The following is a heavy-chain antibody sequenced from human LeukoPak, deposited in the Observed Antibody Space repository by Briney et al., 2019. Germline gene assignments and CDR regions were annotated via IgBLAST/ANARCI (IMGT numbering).Heavy chain of an antibody. D-gene: IGHD6-19*01. J-gene: IGHJ4*02. CDR2: IYHSGST. CDR1: GYSISSGYY. V-gene: IGHV4-38-2*01. CDR3: ARGSSGWFKDY. Sequence: SETLSLTCAVSGYSISSGYYWGWIRQPPGKGLEWIGSIYHSGSTYYNPSLKSRVTISVDTSNNQFSLKLSSVTAADTAVYYCARGSSGWFKDYWGQGTLVTVSS.